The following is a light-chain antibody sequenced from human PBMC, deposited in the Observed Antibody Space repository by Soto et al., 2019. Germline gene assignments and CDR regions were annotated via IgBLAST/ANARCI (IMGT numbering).Light chain of an antibody. V-gene: IGKV3-20*01. CDR2: CAS. J-gene: IGKJ2*01. CDR3: QQYGSSQYT. Sequence: EIVLTQSPGTLSLSPGERATLSCRASQSVNNNDLAWYQQKPGQAPKLLIYCASSRATGIPDRFSGSGSGSDFTLPISRLEPKDFAVYYCQQYGSSQYTFGQGTKLEIK. CDR1: QSVNNND.